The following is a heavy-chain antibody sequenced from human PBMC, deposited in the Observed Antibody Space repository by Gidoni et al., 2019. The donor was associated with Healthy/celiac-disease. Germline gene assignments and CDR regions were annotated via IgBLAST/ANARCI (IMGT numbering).Heavy chain of an antibody. J-gene: IGHJ4*02. CDR2: IYHSGST. CDR1: GGSISRSNW. CDR3: ARSGDLGDYDYYFDY. Sequence: QVRLQESGPGLVKPSGTLALTCAVSGGSISRSNWWSWVRQPPGKGLEWIGEIYHSGSTNYNPSLKSRVTISVDKSKNQFSLKLSSVTAADTAVYYCARSGDLGDYDYYFDYWGQGTLVTVSS. V-gene: IGHV4-4*02. D-gene: IGHD4-17*01.